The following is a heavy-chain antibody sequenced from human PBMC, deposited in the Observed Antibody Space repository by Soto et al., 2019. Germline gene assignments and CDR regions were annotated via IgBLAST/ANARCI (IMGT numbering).Heavy chain of an antibody. J-gene: IGHJ5*02. CDR3: ARRITLVRGRGP. CDR2: INHSGST. Sequence: QVQLQQWGAGLLKPSETLSLTCAVYGGSFSGYYWSWIRQPPGKGLEWIGEINHSGSTNYNPSLKSRVTISVDKSKNPFSLKLSSVTAAGTAVYYCARRITLVRGRGPWGQGNLVTVSS. CDR1: GGSFSGYY. D-gene: IGHD3-10*01. V-gene: IGHV4-34*01.